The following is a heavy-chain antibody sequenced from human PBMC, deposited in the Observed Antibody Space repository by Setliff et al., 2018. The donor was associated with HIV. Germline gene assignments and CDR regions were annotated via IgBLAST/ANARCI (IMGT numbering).Heavy chain of an antibody. Sequence: VKVSCKASGYSFINYAINWLRQAPGRGLEWMGWIHTEQGFPMYAQGFTGRFVFSLDPSVNTAYLQINSLTPDDGGVYYCAVDRHAFDIWGQGTVVTVS. D-gene: IGHD5-12*01. V-gene: IGHV7-4-1*02. CDR1: GYSFINYA. CDR3: AVDRHAFDI. J-gene: IGHJ3*02. CDR2: IHTEQGFP.